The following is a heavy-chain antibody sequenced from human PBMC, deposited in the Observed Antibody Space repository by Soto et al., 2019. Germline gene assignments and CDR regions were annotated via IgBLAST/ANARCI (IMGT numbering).Heavy chain of an antibody. CDR1: GGSISSYY. V-gene: IGHV4-59*01. CDR3: ARGYKDTAILH. J-gene: IGHJ4*02. D-gene: IGHD2-2*02. CDR2: IYYSGST. Sequence: SETLSLTCTVSGGSISSYYWSWIRQPPGKGLEWIGYIYYSGSTNYNPSLKSRVTISVDTSKNQFSLKLSSVTAADTAVYYCARGYKDTAILHCGQGTLVTVPS.